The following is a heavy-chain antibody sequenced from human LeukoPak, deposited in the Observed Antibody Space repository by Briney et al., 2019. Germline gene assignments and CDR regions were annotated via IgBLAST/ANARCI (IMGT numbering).Heavy chain of an antibody. CDR1: GYTFTSYG. J-gene: IGHJ3*02. CDR3: ARAQGIVVVAGETDAFDI. V-gene: IGHV1-18*01. CDR2: ISAYNGNT. D-gene: IGHD3-22*01. Sequence: ASVKVSCKASGYTFTSYGISWVRQAPGQGLEWMGWISAYNGNTKYSQEFQGRVTITRDTSTSTAYMELRSLRSDDTAVYYCARAQGIVVVAGETDAFDIWGQGTMVTVSS.